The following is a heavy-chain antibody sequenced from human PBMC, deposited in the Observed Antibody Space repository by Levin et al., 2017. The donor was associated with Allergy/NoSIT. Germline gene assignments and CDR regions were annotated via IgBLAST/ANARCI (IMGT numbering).Heavy chain of an antibody. V-gene: IGHV5-10-1*01. CDR1: GYSFTSYW. CDR3: ARRGASRYVDWLSPFDY. D-gene: IGHD3-9*01. J-gene: IGHJ4*02. Sequence: PGGSLRLSCKGSGYSFTSYWISWVRQMPGKGLEWMGRIDPSDSYTNYSPSFQGHVTISADKSISTAYLQWSSLKASDTAMYYCARRGASRYVDWLSPFDYWGQGTLVTVSS. CDR2: IDPSDSYT.